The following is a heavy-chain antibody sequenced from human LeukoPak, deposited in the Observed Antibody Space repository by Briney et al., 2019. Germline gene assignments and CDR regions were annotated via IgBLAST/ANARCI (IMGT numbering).Heavy chain of an antibody. V-gene: IGHV3-43*01. CDR3: ARGGVTNSGYLRY. Sequence: GGSLRLSCAASGFTFDDYTMHWVRQAPGRSLEWVSLITWDSGTTYYKDSVKGRFTISRDNSKNSLYLQMNSLRAEDTAVYYCARGGVTNSGYLRYWGQGTLVTVSS. J-gene: IGHJ4*02. CDR1: GFTFDDYT. CDR2: ITWDSGTT. D-gene: IGHD5-12*01.